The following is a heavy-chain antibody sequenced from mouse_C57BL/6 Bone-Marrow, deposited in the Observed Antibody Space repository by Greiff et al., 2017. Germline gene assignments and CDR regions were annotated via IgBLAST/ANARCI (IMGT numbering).Heavy chain of an antibody. CDR1: GYTFTDYE. CDR2: IDPETGGT. D-gene: IGHD2-1*01. V-gene: IGHV1-15*01. Sequence: VQLQQSGAELVRPGASVTLSCKASGYTFTDYEMHWVKQTPVHGLEWIGAIDPETGGTAYNQKFKGKAILTADKSSSTAYMSLRSLTSEDSAVYYCTRGGIYYGNYFDYWGQGTTLPVSS. J-gene: IGHJ2*01. CDR3: TRGGIYYGNYFDY.